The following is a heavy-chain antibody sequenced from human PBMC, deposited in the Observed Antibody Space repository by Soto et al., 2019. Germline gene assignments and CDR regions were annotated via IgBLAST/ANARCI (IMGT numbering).Heavy chain of an antibody. V-gene: IGHV1-69*13. J-gene: IGHJ4*02. Sequence: SVKVSCKASGGTFSSFAISWVRQAPGQGLEWMGGIIPIFGTTNYAQKFQGRVTITADESTSTAYMEVTTLRSEDTAVYYCAKDRAFGVVTNFDYWGQGTLVTVSS. CDR3: AKDRAFGVVTNFDY. CDR1: GGTFSSFA. D-gene: IGHD3-3*01. CDR2: IIPIFGTT.